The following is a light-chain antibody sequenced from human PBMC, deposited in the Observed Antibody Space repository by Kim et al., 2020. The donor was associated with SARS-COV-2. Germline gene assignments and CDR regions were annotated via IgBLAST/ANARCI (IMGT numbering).Light chain of an antibody. CDR1: QDIRNS. J-gene: IGKJ3*01. V-gene: IGKV1-27*01. CDR2: SAS. CDR3: QKYDSTPFT. Sequence: ASVGAGLTLSCRARQDIRNSLAWSQQKPGKVPQLLIYSASALQPGVPSRFSGSRSGTDFTLTISSLQPEDVATYYCQKYDSTPFTFGPGTKVDIK.